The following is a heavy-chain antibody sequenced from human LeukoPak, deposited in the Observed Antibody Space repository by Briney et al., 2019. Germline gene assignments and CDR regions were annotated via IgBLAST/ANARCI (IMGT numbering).Heavy chain of an antibody. CDR3: ARAPMVRGVIRMFDP. J-gene: IGHJ5*02. CDR1: GGSLSSYY. V-gene: IGHV4-59*01. CDR2: IYYSGST. D-gene: IGHD3-10*01. Sequence: SETLSLTCTVSGGSLSSYYWSWIRQPPGKGLEWIGYIYYSGSTNYNPSLKSRVTISVDTSKNQFSLKLSSVTAADTAVYYCARAPMVRGVIRMFDPWGQGTLVTVSS.